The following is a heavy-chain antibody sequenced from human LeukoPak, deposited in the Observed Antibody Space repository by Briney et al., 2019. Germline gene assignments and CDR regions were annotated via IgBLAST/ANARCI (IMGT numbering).Heavy chain of an antibody. D-gene: IGHD6-6*01. Sequence: GGSLRLSCVASGFTFSSYAVSWVRQAPGKGLEWVSSISGSGGHTYYVDSVKGRFTISRDNSKSTLYLQMNSLRAEDTAVYYCAKDLSSSHVSEYFDYWGQGTLVTVSS. CDR1: GFTFSSYA. V-gene: IGHV3-23*01. J-gene: IGHJ4*02. CDR2: ISGSGGHT. CDR3: AKDLSSSHVSEYFDY.